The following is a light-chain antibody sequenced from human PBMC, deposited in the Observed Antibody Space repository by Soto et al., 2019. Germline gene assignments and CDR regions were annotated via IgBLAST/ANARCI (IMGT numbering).Light chain of an antibody. CDR1: QSVTSTH. CDR2: GAS. CDR3: QQYGSSPWT. J-gene: IGKJ1*01. Sequence: EIVLTQSPGTLSLSPGERATLSCRASQSVTSTHLAWYQQKPGQAPMLLIYGASSRATGIPDRFSGSGSGTGFTLTISRLEPEDLAVYYCQQYGSSPWTFGQGTKVEIK. V-gene: IGKV3-20*01.